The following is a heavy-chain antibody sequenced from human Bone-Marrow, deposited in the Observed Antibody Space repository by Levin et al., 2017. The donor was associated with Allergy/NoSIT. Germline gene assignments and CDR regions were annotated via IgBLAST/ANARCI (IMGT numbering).Heavy chain of an antibody. CDR3: ARRGREVWFGDDDYFDL. J-gene: IGHJ4*02. CDR2: ISGDGTRT. Sequence: PGGSLRLSCAASGFTLSSHWMHWVRQAPGKGLVWVSRISGDGTRTSYADSVRGRFTISRDNAKSTLYLQINSLRVEDTAVYYCARRGREVWFGDDDYFDLWGQGLLVSVSS. V-gene: IGHV3-74*01. CDR1: GFTLSSHW. D-gene: IGHD3-10*01.